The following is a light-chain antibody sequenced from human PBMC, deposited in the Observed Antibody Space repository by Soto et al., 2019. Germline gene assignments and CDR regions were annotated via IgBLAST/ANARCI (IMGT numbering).Light chain of an antibody. CDR3: QQRSNWPEFT. Sequence: EVVLTQSPATLSLSAGETATLSCGASQSVSSYLAWYQQKPGQAPRLLIYDASNRATGIPGRVSGSGSGTDFTLTISILEPEDFAVYYCQQRSNWPEFTFGPGNKLDIK. CDR2: DAS. V-gene: IGKV3-11*01. J-gene: IGKJ3*01. CDR1: QSVSSY.